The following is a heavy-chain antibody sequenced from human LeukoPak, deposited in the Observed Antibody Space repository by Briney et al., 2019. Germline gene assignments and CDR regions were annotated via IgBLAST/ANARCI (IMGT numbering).Heavy chain of an antibody. CDR1: GYTFTIYG. Sequence: SVKVSFKASGYTFTIYGISWVRQAPGQGLEWMGGIIPIFGTANYAQKFQGRVTITADESTSTAYMELSSLRSEDTAVYYCALDCSSTSCYLYYGSGSDRHRRTFDYWGQGTLVTVSS. V-gene: IGHV1-69*13. CDR3: ALDCSSTSCYLYYGSGSDRHRRTFDY. J-gene: IGHJ4*02. CDR2: IIPIFGTA. D-gene: IGHD2-2*01.